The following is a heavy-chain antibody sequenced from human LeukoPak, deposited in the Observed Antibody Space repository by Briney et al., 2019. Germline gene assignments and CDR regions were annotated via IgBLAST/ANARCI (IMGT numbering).Heavy chain of an antibody. CDR3: ARAHYYGSGSLISGWFDP. CDR2: IIPIFGTA. Sequence: TVKVSCKASGGTFSSYAISWVRQAPGQGLEWMGGIIPIFGTASYAQKFQGRVTITTDESTSTAYMELSSLRSEDTAVYYCARAHYYGSGSLISGWFDPWGQGTLVTVSS. D-gene: IGHD3-10*01. J-gene: IGHJ5*02. V-gene: IGHV1-69*05. CDR1: GGTFSSYA.